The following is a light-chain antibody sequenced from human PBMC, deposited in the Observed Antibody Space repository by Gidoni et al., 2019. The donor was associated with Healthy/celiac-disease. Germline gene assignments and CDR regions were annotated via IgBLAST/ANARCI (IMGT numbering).Light chain of an antibody. CDR1: SSDVGGYNY. CDR2: EVS. J-gene: IGLJ2*01. CDR3: SSYTSSSTLVV. Sequence: HSALTQPASVSGSPGQSITISCTGPSSDVGGYNYVAWYQQHPGKAHKLMIYEVSNRPSGVSNRFSGSKSGNTASLTISGLQAEDEADYYCSSYTSSSTLVVFGGGTKLTVL. V-gene: IGLV2-14*01.